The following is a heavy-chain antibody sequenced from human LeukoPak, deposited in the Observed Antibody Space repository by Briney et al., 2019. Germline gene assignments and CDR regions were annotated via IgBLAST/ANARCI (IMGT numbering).Heavy chain of an antibody. J-gene: IGHJ4*02. CDR3: ARDHCGGDCYSDY. D-gene: IGHD2-21*02. CDR1: GYTFTSYY. V-gene: IGHV1-46*01. Sequence: ASVTVSCKASGYTFTSYYMHWVRQAPGQGLEWMGIINPSGGSTSYAQKFQGRVTMTRDTSTSTVYMELRSLRSEDTAVYYCARDHCGGDCYSDYWGQGTLVTVSS. CDR2: INPSGGST.